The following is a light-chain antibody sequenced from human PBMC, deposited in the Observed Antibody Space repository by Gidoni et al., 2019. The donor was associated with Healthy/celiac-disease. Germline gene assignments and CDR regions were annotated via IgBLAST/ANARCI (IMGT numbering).Light chain of an antibody. J-gene: IGKJ4*01. CDR1: QSISSY. CDR2: AAS. V-gene: IGKV1-39*01. CDR3: QQSYSTPPC. Sequence: DIQMTQSPSSLSASVGDRVTITCRASQSISSYLNWYQQKPGKAPKLLIYAASSLQSGVPSRFSGSGSGTDFTLTISSLQPEDFATYYCQQSYSTPPCLGGGTKVEIK.